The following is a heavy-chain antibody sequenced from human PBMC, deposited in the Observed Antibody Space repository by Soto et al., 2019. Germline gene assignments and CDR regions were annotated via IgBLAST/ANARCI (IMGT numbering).Heavy chain of an antibody. Sequence: GGSLRLSCAAAGFTFDDFAMYWVRQAPGKGLEWVSAISWSSGNTAYADSVKGRFTISRDNAKNSLYLQMNSLKDEDTALYYCAKGGSGALIAAAGTDNWFDPWGQGTLVTVSS. D-gene: IGHD6-13*01. CDR3: AKGGSGALIAAAGTDNWFDP. CDR2: ISWSSGNT. J-gene: IGHJ5*02. CDR1: GFTFDDFA. V-gene: IGHV3-9*01.